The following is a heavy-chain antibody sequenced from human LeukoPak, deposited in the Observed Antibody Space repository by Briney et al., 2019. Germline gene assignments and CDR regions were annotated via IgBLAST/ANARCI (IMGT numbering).Heavy chain of an antibody. CDR1: GFPFSSYW. Sequence: PGGSLRLSCVASGFPFSSYWMTWVRQAPGKGLEWVSVISGGGGTTYYADSVKGRFTISRDNSKNTQYLQMNSLRAEDTAVYYCAKGGSVYYHHDLDVWGQGTTVTVSS. D-gene: IGHD3-16*01. J-gene: IGHJ6*02. CDR2: ISGGGGTT. V-gene: IGHV3-23*01. CDR3: AKGGSVYYHHDLDV.